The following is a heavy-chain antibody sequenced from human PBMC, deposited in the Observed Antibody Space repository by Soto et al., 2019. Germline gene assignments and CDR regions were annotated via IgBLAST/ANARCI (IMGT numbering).Heavy chain of an antibody. Sequence: PGGSLRLSCAASGFTFSSYAMSWVRQAPGKGLEWVSAISGSGGSTYYADSVKGRFTISRDNSKNTLYLQMNSLRAEDTAVYYCAKSGIAAAGWIVAEYFQHWGQGTLVTVSS. CDR3: AKSGIAAAGWIVAEYFQH. V-gene: IGHV3-23*01. D-gene: IGHD6-13*01. CDR2: ISGSGGST. J-gene: IGHJ1*01. CDR1: GFTFSSYA.